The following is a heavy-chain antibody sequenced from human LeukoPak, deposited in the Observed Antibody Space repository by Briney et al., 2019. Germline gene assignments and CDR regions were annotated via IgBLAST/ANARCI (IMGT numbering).Heavy chain of an antibody. CDR2: IIPIFGTA. V-gene: IGHV1-69*05. D-gene: IGHD3-10*01. CDR3: ASGTYGGSGSFNYFDY. CDR1: GGTFSSYA. Sequence: ASVKVSCKASGGTFSSYAISWVRQAPGQGLEWMGGIIPIFGTANYAQKFQGRVTITTDEYTSTAYMELSSLRSEDKAVYYCASGTYGGSGSFNYFDYWGQGTLVTVSS. J-gene: IGHJ4*02.